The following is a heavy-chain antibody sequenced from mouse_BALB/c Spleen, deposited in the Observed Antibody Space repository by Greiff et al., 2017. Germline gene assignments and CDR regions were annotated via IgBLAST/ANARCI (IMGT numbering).Heavy chain of an antibody. J-gene: IGHJ3*01. CDR1: GFTFSSYY. CDR2: INSNGGST. Sequence: EVKLMESGGGLVKLGGSLKLSCAASGFTFSSYYMSWVRQTPEKRLELVAAINSNGGSTYYPDTVKGRFTISRDNAKNTLYLQMSSLKSEDTALYYCARNDYDVWFAYWGQGTLVTVSA. D-gene: IGHD2-4*01. V-gene: IGHV5-6-2*01. CDR3: ARNDYDVWFAY.